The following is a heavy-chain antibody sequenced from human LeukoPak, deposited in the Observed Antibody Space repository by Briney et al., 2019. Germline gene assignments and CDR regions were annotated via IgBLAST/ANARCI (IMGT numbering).Heavy chain of an antibody. CDR1: GCSFTSYW. CDR2: IYPGDSDT. V-gene: IGHV5-51*01. D-gene: IGHD6-13*01. CDR3: ARLRAAAGNVWFDP. J-gene: IGHJ5*02. Sequence: GESLQISCKGSGCSFTSYWIGWVRQMPGKGLEWMGIIYPGDSDTRYSPSFQGQVTISADKSISTAYLQWSSLKASDTAMYYCARLRAAAGNVWFDPWGQGTLVTVSS.